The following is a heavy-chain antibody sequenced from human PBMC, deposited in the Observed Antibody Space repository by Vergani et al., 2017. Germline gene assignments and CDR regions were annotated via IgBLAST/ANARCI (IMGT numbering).Heavy chain of an antibody. CDR3: TTVHRYGGDGSCYWLRDHHYYGMDV. CDR2: IKSTFDRGTT. CDR1: GFSFRNAW. V-gene: IGHV3-15*07. Sequence: EVQLVESGGGIVKPGGSLRLSCVASGFSFRNAWMNWVRRTPGKGLEWVGRIKSTFDRGTTDYAAAVKGRFTISIDDSKNTLFLQMNGLKTEDIGVYYCTTVHRYGGDGSCYWLRDHHYYGMDVWGQGTTVTVSS. D-gene: IGHD2-21*01. J-gene: IGHJ6*02.